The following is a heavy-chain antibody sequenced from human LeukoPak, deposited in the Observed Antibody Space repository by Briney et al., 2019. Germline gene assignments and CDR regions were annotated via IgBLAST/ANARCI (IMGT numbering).Heavy chain of an antibody. J-gene: IGHJ3*02. CDR2: INHSGST. V-gene: IGHV4-34*01. CDR3: ARGHGYTKVRGVIVDAFDI. CDR1: GGSFSGYY. D-gene: IGHD3-10*01. Sequence: SETLSLTCAVYGGSFSGYYWSWIRQPPGKGLEWIGEINHSGSTNYNPSLKSRVTISVDTFKNQFSLKLSSVTAADTAVYYCARGHGYTKVRGVIVDAFDIWGQGTMVTVSS.